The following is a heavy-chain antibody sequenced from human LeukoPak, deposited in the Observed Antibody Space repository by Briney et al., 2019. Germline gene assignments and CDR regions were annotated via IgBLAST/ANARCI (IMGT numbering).Heavy chain of an antibody. Sequence: SETLSLTCTVSGGSISSSYFYWDSIRQPPGKGLEWIGSMYYSGSTYYNPSLKSRVTISVYTSKNQFSVKLSSVTAADTAVYYCARSSRDGYNYFDYWGQGTLVTVSS. J-gene: IGHJ4*02. CDR2: MYYSGST. CDR3: ARSSRDGYNYFDY. CDR1: GGSISSSYFY. D-gene: IGHD5-24*01. V-gene: IGHV4-39*01.